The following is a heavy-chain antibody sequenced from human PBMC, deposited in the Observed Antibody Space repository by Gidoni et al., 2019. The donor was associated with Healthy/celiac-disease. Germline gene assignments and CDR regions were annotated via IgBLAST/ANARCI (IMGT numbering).Heavy chain of an antibody. CDR1: GFTFSSYA. CDR2: ISGSGGST. D-gene: IGHD3-16*01. CDR3: AKDLRLGELGGIGHDY. J-gene: IGHJ4*02. Sequence: EVQLLESGGGLVQPGGSLRLSCAASGFTFSSYAMSWVRQAPGKGLEWVSAISGSGGSTYYADSVKGRFTISRDNSKNTLYLQMNSLRAEDTAVYYCAKDLRLGELGGIGHDYWGQGTLVTVSS. V-gene: IGHV3-23*01.